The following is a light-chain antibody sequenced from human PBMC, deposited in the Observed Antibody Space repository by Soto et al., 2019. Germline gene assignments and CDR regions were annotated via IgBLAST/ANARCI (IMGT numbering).Light chain of an antibody. CDR2: GAS. V-gene: IGKV3-20*01. CDR3: QQYESSVT. J-gene: IGKJ1*01. CDR1: QSVSSSF. Sequence: EIVLTQSQGSLSLSPGEVATLSCRASQSVSSSFFAWYQQKPGQAPSLLIYGASRRATGVPDRFSGSGSGTDFTISISRLEPEDCALYYCQQYESSVTFGQGTKVEIK.